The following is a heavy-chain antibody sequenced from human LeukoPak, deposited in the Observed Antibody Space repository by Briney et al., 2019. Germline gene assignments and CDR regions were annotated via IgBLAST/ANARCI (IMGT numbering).Heavy chain of an antibody. J-gene: IGHJ5*02. V-gene: IGHV3-11*04. CDR2: ISSSGSTI. CDR1: GFTFSNAW. D-gene: IGHD3-22*01. Sequence: GGSLRLSCAASGFTFSNAWMSWVRQAPGKGLEWVSYISSSGSTIYYADSVKGRFTISRDNAKNPLYLQMNSLRAEDTAVYYCARGNYYDSSGYPDWFDPWGQGTLVTVSS. CDR3: ARGNYYDSSGYPDWFDP.